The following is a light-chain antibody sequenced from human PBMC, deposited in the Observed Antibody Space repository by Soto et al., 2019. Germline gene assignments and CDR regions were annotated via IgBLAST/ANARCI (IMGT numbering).Light chain of an antibody. J-gene: IGKJ1*01. CDR3: QQTYSTPPT. V-gene: IGKV1-39*01. Sequence: DIQMTQSPSSLSASVGDRLTITCRTSQTIHNSLNWYQQKPGKAPKLLIFTASNLQSGVPSRFSGSGSGTDFTLTISSLQPEDFATYYCQQTYSTPPTFGQGTKVEIK. CDR2: TAS. CDR1: QTIHNS.